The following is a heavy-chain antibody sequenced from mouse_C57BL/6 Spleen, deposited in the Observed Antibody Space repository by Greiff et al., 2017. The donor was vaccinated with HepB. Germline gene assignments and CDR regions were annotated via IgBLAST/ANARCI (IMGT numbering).Heavy chain of an antibody. Sequence: QVQLQQSGPELVKPGASVKISCKASGYAFSSSWMNWVKQRTGKGLEWIGRIYPGDGDTNYNGKFKGKATLTADKSSSTAYMKLSSLTSEDSAVYFCARWYFDYWGQGTTLTVSS. CDR1: GYAFSSSW. CDR3: ARWYFDY. V-gene: IGHV1-82*01. CDR2: IYPGDGDT. J-gene: IGHJ2*01.